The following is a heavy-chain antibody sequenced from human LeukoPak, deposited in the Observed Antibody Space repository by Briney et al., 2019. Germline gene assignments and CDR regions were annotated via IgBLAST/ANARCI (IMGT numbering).Heavy chain of an antibody. CDR2: ISWNSATT. CDR1: GFTFSSYA. CDR3: AKGLTVTTNYFDY. V-gene: IGHV3-9*01. D-gene: IGHD4-17*01. Sequence: GGSLRLSCAASGFTFSSYAMSWVRQAPGKGLGWGSGISWNSATTVYADFVEGRFTISRDNAKNSLFLQMNSLRPEDTALYYCAKGLTVTTNYFDYWGQGTLVTVSS. J-gene: IGHJ4*02.